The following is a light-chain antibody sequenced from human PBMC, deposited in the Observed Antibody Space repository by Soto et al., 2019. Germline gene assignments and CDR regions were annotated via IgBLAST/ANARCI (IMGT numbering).Light chain of an antibody. CDR3: GSYTGSIYV. Sequence: QSALTQPASVSGSPGQSITISCTGTRSDVGGYKFVSWYQQHPGKAPKLIIYEVSNRPSGFSSRFSGSKSGNTASLTISGLQAEDEADYYCGSYTGSIYVFGTGTKLTVL. CDR2: EVS. CDR1: RSDVGGYKF. J-gene: IGLJ1*01. V-gene: IGLV2-14*01.